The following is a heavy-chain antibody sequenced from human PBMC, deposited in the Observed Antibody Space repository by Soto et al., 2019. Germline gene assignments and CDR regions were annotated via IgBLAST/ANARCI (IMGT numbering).Heavy chain of an antibody. CDR2: INAGNGNT. Sequence: QVQLVQSGAEVKKPGASVKVSCKASGYTFTTYAIHWVRQAPGQRLEWMGWINAGNGNTKYSQKFQGRVTITRDTSASTAYTELSSLRSEDTAVYYCAGGAASGWPCDYWGQGTLVTVSS. V-gene: IGHV1-3*01. CDR3: AGGAASGWPCDY. D-gene: IGHD6-19*01. CDR1: GYTFTTYA. J-gene: IGHJ4*02.